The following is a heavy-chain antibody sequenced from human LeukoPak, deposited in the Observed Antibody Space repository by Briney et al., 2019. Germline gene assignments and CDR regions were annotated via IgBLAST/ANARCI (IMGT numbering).Heavy chain of an antibody. Sequence: GGSLRLSCAASGFTFSSYAMSWVRQAPGKGLEWVSAISGSGGSTYYADSVKGRFTISRDNSKNTLYLQMNSLRAEDTAVYYRAPWTVVAASRPFDYWGQGTLVTVSS. CDR3: APWTVVAASRPFDY. CDR2: ISGSGGST. J-gene: IGHJ4*02. CDR1: GFTFSSYA. D-gene: IGHD2-15*01. V-gene: IGHV3-23*01.